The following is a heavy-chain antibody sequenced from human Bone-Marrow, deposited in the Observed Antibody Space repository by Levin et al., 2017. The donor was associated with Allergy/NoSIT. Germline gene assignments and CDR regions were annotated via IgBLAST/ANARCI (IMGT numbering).Heavy chain of an antibody. CDR1: GYTFTGYY. V-gene: IGHV1-2*02. J-gene: IGHJ5*02. CDR3: ARAVDANIVGAINWFDP. D-gene: IGHD1-26*01. CDR2: INPNSGGT. Sequence: ASVKVSCKASGYTFTGYYMHWVRQAPGQGLEWMGWINPNSGGTNYAQKFQGSVTMTRDTSISTAYMELSRLRSDDTAVYYCARAVDANIVGAINWFDPWGQGTLVTVSS.